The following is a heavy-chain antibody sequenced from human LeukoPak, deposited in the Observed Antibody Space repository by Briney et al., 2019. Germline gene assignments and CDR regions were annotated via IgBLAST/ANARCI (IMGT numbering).Heavy chain of an antibody. Sequence: SGGSLRLSCAASGFTFRNYNMNWVRQAPGKGLEWVSCISSSASTKYYADSVKGRFTISRDNAKNSLYLQMNSLRPEDTAVYYCARVGSSLTYYFDYWGQGTLVTVSS. CDR2: ISSSASTK. CDR1: GFTFRNYN. CDR3: ARVGSSLTYYFDY. J-gene: IGHJ4*02. D-gene: IGHD6-13*01. V-gene: IGHV3-48*04.